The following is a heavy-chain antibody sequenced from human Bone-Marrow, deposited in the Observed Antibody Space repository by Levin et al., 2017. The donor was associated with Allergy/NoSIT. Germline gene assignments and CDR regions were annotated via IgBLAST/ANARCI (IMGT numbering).Heavy chain of an antibody. Sequence: KPSETLSLTCAVSGGSVSSSSYYWGWVRQSPGKGLEWIGNIYYSGQTYYSPSLKSRVTISIDTSRNQVSLNLSSVTAPDAGVYYCARLRWVGSGWYCPFDYWGQGALVTVST. J-gene: IGHJ4*02. V-gene: IGHV4-39*01. CDR1: GGSVSSSSYY. CDR2: IYYSGQT. D-gene: IGHD6-19*01. CDR3: ARLRWVGSGWYCPFDY.